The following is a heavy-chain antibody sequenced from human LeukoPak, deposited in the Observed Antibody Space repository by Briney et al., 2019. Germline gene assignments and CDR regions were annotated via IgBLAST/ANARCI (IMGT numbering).Heavy chain of an antibody. CDR1: GFTFSNYG. V-gene: IGHV3-23*01. CDR2: ISGSAVST. Sequence: TGGSLRLSCAASGFTFSNYGMTWVRQAPGKGLEWVSGISGSAVSTYYADSVKGRFTISRDSSKNTLYLQMNSLRAEDTAVYYCAKGPTVKPYYFDYWGQGTLVTVSS. CDR3: AKGPTVKPYYFDY. J-gene: IGHJ4*02. D-gene: IGHD4-17*01.